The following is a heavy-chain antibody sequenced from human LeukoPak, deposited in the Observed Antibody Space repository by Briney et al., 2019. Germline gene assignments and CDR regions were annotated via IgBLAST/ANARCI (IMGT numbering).Heavy chain of an antibody. CDR1: GFTFSSYW. CDR3: ARDRGGVTPRFDY. CDR2: IKQDGSEK. V-gene: IGHV3-7*01. Sequence: PGGSLRLSCAASGFTFSSYWMSWVRQAPGKGLEWVANIKQDGSEKYYVDSVKGRFTISRDNAKNSLYLQMNSLRAEDTAVYYCARDRGGVTPRFDYWGKRTMVTVSS. J-gene: IGHJ4*02. D-gene: IGHD3-16*01.